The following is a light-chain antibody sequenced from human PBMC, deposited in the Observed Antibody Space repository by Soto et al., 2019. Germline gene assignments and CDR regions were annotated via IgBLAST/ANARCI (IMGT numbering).Light chain of an antibody. CDR2: DAS. Sequence: EIVMTQSPATLSVSPWERATLSCRASQSISSNLAWYQQKPGQAPRLLIYDASNRATGIPARFSGSGSGTDFTLTISSLEPEDFAVYYCQQRSNWPFTFGGGTKVDIK. J-gene: IGKJ4*01. CDR1: QSISSN. V-gene: IGKV3-11*01. CDR3: QQRSNWPFT.